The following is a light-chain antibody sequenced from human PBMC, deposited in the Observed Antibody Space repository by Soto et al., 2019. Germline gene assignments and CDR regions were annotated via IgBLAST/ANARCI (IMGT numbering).Light chain of an antibody. J-gene: IGKJ2*01. V-gene: IGKV4-1*01. CDR2: WAS. CDR3: QQYYSSPYT. CDR1: QNLLYNSNNKNY. Sequence: DVVMTQSPDSLAVSLGERATINCKSSQNLLYNSNNKNYLAWYQQRPGQPPKLLIYWASTRESGVPDRFSGSGSGTDFTLTISSLQAADVAVYYCQQYYSSPYTFGQGTKLEI.